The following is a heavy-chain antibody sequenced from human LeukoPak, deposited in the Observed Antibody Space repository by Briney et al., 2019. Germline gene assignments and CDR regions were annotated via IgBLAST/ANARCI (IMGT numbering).Heavy chain of an antibody. D-gene: IGHD2/OR15-2a*01. CDR2: INSDGSST. V-gene: IGHV3-74*01. CDR3: VGDFGSSTYIDS. CDR1: GFTFSSYW. Sequence: GGSLRLSCAASGFTFSSYWMHWVRQAPGKGLVWVSRINSDGSSTSYADSVKGRFTISRDNAKNTLYLQMNSLRAEDTAVYYCVGDFGSSTYIDSWGQGTLVTVSS. J-gene: IGHJ4*02.